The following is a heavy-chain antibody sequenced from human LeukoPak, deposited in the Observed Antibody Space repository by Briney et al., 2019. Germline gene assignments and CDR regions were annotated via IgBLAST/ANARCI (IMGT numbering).Heavy chain of an antibody. J-gene: IGHJ4*02. CDR1: GYTFTSYY. CDR3: ARDLTTYSPDVVY. V-gene: IGHV1-2*02. CDR2: INPNNGAT. D-gene: IGHD1-26*01. Sequence: GASVKVSCKTSGYTFTSYYMHWLRQAPGQGLEWMGWINPNNGATHYAQKFQGRVTLTRDTSISTVCMELSRLTSDDTAVYYCARDLTTYSPDVVYWGLGTLVTVSS.